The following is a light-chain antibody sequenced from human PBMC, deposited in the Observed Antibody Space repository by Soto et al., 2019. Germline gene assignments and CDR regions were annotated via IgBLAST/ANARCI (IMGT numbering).Light chain of an antibody. CDR2: GAS. CDR3: QQYGNSPRS. CDR1: QSVYSRY. V-gene: IGKV3-20*01. Sequence: EIVLTQSPGTLSLSPGERATLSCRASQSVYSRYLAWYQQKPGQAPRLLIYGASSRLTGIPERFSGSGSGIDFTITISRLAPEDVAVYYCQQYGNSPRSFGGGTKVEIK. J-gene: IGKJ4*01.